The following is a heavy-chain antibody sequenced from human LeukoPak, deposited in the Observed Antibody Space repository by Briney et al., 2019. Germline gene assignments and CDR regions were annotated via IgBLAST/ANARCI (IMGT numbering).Heavy chain of an antibody. CDR1: GFTFDDCA. Sequence: SGGSLRLSCAASGFTFDDCAMHWVRQAPGKGLEWVSGISWNSGSIGYADSVKGRFTISRDNAKNSLYLQMNSLRAEDTALYYCAKAVLVRIAVAAGFDYWGQGTLVTVSS. CDR2: ISWNSGSI. D-gene: IGHD6-19*01. J-gene: IGHJ4*02. CDR3: AKAVLVRIAVAAGFDY. V-gene: IGHV3-9*01.